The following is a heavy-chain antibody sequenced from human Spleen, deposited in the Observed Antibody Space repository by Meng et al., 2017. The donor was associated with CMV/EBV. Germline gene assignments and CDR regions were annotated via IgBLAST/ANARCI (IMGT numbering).Heavy chain of an antibody. CDR1: GFTFNTYS. J-gene: IGHJ6*02. CDR3: TRDVSRRAGMDV. CDR2: INSNSYYI. V-gene: IGHV3-21*01. Sequence: GESLKISCAASGFTFNTYSINWVRQAPGKGLEWVSSINSNSYYIYYADSLKGRFTISRDNAKNSLYLQMSSLRAEDTGVYYCTRDVSRRAGMDVWGQGTTVTVSS.